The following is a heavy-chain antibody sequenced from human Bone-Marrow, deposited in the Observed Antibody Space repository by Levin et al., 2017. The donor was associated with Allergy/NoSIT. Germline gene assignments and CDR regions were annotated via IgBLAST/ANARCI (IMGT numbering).Heavy chain of an antibody. V-gene: IGHV3-7*01. D-gene: IGHD2-15*01. CDR1: GFTFSNYW. CDR2: INEDGSAK. Sequence: RGESLKISCAVSGFTFSNYWMRWVRQAPGKGLEWVAKINEDGSAKTYVDSVRGRFPISRDNATNSLYLQMTSLSAEDTAVYYCARDRGWDTFDMWGRGTLVTVSS. J-gene: IGHJ3*02. CDR3: ARDRGWDTFDM.